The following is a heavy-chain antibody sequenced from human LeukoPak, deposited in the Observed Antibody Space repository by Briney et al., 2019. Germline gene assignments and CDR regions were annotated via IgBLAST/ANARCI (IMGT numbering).Heavy chain of an antibody. Sequence: PGGSLRLSCAASGFTFSSYGMHWVRQAPGKGLEWVGRIKSKTDGGTTDYAAPVKGRFTISRDDSKNTLYLQMNSLKTEDTAVYYCTTGLRRKLRFLEWSIGSYYYYGMDVWGQGTTVTVSS. CDR2: IKSKTDGGTT. CDR1: GFTFSSYG. J-gene: IGHJ6*02. D-gene: IGHD3-3*01. V-gene: IGHV3-15*01. CDR3: TTGLRRKLRFLEWSIGSYYYYGMDV.